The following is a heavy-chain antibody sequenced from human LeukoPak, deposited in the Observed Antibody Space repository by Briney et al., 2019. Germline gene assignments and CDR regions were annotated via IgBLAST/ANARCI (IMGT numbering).Heavy chain of an antibody. CDR1: GGSISSGTYH. Sequence: SETLSLTCAVSGGSISSGTYHWSWIRQPAGKGLECIGRIYTSGSTNYNPSLKSRVTISVDTSKNQFSLKLSSVTAADTAVYYCARGWQQLIGGREVTDYWGQGTLVTVSS. CDR2: IYTSGST. D-gene: IGHD5-24*01. CDR3: ARGWQQLIGGREVTDY. V-gene: IGHV4-61*02. J-gene: IGHJ4*02.